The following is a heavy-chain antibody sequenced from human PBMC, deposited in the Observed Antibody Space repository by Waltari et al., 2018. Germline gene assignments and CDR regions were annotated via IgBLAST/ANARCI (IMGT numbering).Heavy chain of an antibody. V-gene: IGHV4-34*01. J-gene: IGHJ4*02. CDR2: INHRGST. Sequence: QVQLQQWGAGLLKPSETLSLTCAVYGGSFSGYYWSWIRQPPGKGMEWIREINHRGSTNYNPSLKSRVTISVDTSKNQFSLKLSSVSAADTAVYYCARYPAYCSSTSCYAFDYWGQGTLVTVSS. D-gene: IGHD2-2*01. CDR3: ARYPAYCSSTSCYAFDY. CDR1: GGSFSGYY.